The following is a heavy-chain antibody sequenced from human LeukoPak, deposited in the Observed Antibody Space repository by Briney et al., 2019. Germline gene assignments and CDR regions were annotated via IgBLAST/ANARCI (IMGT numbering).Heavy chain of an antibody. V-gene: IGHV1-69*04. CDR3: ARDPGYSGYDRVFDY. D-gene: IGHD5-12*01. Sequence: GSSVKVSCKASGGTFSSYAISWVRQAPGQGLEWMGGIIPILGIANYAQKFQGRVTITADKSTSTAYMELSSLRSEDMAVYYCARDPGYSGYDRVFDYWGQGTLVTVSS. J-gene: IGHJ4*02. CDR2: IIPILGIA. CDR1: GGTFSSYA.